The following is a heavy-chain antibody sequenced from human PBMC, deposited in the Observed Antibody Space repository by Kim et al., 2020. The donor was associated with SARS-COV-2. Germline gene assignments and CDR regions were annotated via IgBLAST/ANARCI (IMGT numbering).Heavy chain of an antibody. CDR3: AKDTSRWYYGSGSYYTGYYYYGMDV. Sequence: GGSLRLSCAASGFTFGDYAMHWVRQAPGKGLEWVSGISWNSGSIGYADSVKGRFTISRDNAKNSLYLQMNSLRAEDTALYYCAKDTSRWYYGSGSYYTGYYYYGMDVWGQGTTVTVSS. CDR1: GFTFGDYA. J-gene: IGHJ6*02. D-gene: IGHD3-10*01. CDR2: ISWNSGSI. V-gene: IGHV3-9*01.